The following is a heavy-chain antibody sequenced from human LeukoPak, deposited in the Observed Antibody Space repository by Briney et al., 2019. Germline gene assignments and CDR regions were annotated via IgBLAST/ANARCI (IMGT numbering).Heavy chain of an antibody. J-gene: IGHJ6*03. CDR2: INSDGSSA. CDR1: GFTFSNYW. CDR3: ARTIRGATLVDYYYMDV. D-gene: IGHD1-26*01. Sequence: GGSLRLSCAASGFTFSNYWMHWVRQAPGKGLVYVSRINSDGSSANYADSVQGRFTISRDNAKNSLYLQMNSLRAEDTAVYYCARTIRGATLVDYYYMDVWGKGTTVTVSS. V-gene: IGHV3-74*01.